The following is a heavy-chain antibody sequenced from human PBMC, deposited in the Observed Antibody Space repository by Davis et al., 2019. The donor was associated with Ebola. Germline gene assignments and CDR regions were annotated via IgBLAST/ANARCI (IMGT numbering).Heavy chain of an antibody. CDR2: ISYDGSNK. CDR1: GFTFSSYG. V-gene: IGHV3-30-3*02. J-gene: IGHJ4*02. D-gene: IGHD6-19*01. CDR3: AKKKGSSGWYEVDN. Sequence: GGSLRLSCAASGFTFSSYGMHWVRQAPGKGLEWVAVISYDGSNKYYADSVKGRFTISRDNSKNTLYLQMNSLRAEDTAVYYCAKKKGSSGWYEVDNWGQGTLVTVSS.